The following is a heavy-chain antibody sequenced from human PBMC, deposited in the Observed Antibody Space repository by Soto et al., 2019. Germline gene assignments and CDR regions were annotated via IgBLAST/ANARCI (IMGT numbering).Heavy chain of an antibody. Sequence: QVHLVQSGAEVKKPGASVKVSCKASGYIFTGYHIHWLRQAPGRGLEWMGWINPNSGDTEYAQNFKGRVTMTRDTSFKLVYMAMSGLMSDDTAVYYCARDARGTRGFDEMDIWGQGTTVTVSS. J-gene: IGHJ6*02. D-gene: IGHD3-9*01. CDR2: INPNSGDT. CDR3: ARDARGTRGFDEMDI. CDR1: GYIFTGYH. V-gene: IGHV1-2*02.